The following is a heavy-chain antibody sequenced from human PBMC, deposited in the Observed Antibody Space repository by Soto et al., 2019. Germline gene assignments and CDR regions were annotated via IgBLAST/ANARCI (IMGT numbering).Heavy chain of an antibody. Sequence: QVQLVQSGAEVKKPGSSVKVSCKASGGTFSSYTISWVRQAPGQGLEWMGRIIPILGIANYAQKFQGRVTITADKSTSTAHMELSSLRSEDTAVYYCATSVVAEDWFDPWGQGTLVTVSS. CDR3: ATSVVAEDWFDP. V-gene: IGHV1-69*02. CDR1: GGTFSSYT. D-gene: IGHD2-15*01. J-gene: IGHJ5*02. CDR2: IIPILGIA.